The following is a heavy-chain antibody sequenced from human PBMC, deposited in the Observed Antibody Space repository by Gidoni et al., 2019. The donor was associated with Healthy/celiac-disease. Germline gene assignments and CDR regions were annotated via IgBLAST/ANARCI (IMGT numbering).Heavy chain of an antibody. D-gene: IGHD6-6*01. CDR2: IYYSGST. J-gene: IGHJ5*02. CDR1: GGSISSYY. Sequence: QVQLQESGPGLVKPSETLSLTCTVSGGSISSYYWSWIRQPPGKGLEWIGYIYYSGSTNYNPSLKSRVTISVDTSKNQFSLKLSSVTAADTAVYYCAREGAAPGRFDPWGQGTLVTVSS. CDR3: AREGAAPGRFDP. V-gene: IGHV4-59*01.